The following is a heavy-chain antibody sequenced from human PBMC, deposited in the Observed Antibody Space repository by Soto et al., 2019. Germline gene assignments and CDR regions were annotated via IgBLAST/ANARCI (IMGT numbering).Heavy chain of an antibody. D-gene: IGHD3-10*01. CDR3: ARAGFSYGHLLF. V-gene: IGHV4-30-4*01. J-gene: IGHJ4*02. Sequence: SETLSLTCNVSGGPIKTGDYYWNWIRQPPGKGLEWIGYVFYSGATNYSPSLKSRAAISMDTSKNQFSLSLTSVTAADTAVYYCARAGFSYGHLLFWGQGIRVTV. CDR2: VFYSGAT. CDR1: GGPIKTGDYY.